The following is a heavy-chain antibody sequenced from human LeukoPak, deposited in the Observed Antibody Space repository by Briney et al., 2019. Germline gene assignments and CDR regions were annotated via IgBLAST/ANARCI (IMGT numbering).Heavy chain of an antibody. Sequence: GESLKISCKGSGYSFINYWIGWVRQVPGKGLEWMGIIYPGDSDTRYSPSFQGQVTISADKSISTAYLQWSSLKASDTAMYYCARLDGSGSYPPYFDYWGQGTLVTVSS. D-gene: IGHD1-26*01. CDR1: GYSFINYW. V-gene: IGHV5-51*01. CDR3: ARLDGSGSYPPYFDY. CDR2: IYPGDSDT. J-gene: IGHJ4*02.